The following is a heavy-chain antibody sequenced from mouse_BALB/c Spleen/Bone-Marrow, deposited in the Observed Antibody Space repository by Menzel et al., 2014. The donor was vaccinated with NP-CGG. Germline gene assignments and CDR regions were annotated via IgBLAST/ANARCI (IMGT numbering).Heavy chain of an antibody. D-gene: IGHD2-4*01. CDR1: GYSFTGYF. J-gene: IGHJ2*01. CDR2: INPYNGGT. Sequence: VQLQQPGPELVKPGASVKISCKASGYSFTGYFMNWVMQSHGKSLEWIGRINPYNGGTSYNQKFKGKATLTVDKSSSTAYMELLSLTSEDSAVYYCARDYDGYYFDYWGQGTTLTVSS. V-gene: IGHV1-20*01. CDR3: ARDYDGYYFDY.